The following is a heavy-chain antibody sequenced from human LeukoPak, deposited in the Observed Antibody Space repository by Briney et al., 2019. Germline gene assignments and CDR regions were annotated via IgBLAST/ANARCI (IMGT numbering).Heavy chain of an antibody. J-gene: IGHJ5*02. CDR3: AKPLGGSYLFDR. CDR1: GFTFSSYA. V-gene: IGHV3-23*05. CDR2: IEVGGAIT. Sequence: PGGSLRLSCAASGFTFSSYAMTWFRRAPGKGLEWVSTIEVGGAITHYAASVKGRFTISRDTSRKILYLQMDSLRPEDTAVYYCAKPLGGSYLFDRWGQGTLVTVSS. D-gene: IGHD1-26*01.